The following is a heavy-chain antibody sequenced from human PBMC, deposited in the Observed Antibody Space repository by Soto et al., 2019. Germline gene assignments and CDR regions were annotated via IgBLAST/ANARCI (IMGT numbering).Heavy chain of an antibody. Sequence: PGESLKISCKGSGYSFTSYWISWVRQMPGKGLEWMGRIDPSDSYTNYSPSFQGHVTISADKSISTAYLQWSSLKASDTAMYYCASRRPGYSSGWYSWGQGTLVTVS. CDR1: GYSFTSYW. CDR3: ASRRPGYSSGWYS. CDR2: IDPSDSYT. J-gene: IGHJ4*02. D-gene: IGHD6-19*01. V-gene: IGHV5-10-1*01.